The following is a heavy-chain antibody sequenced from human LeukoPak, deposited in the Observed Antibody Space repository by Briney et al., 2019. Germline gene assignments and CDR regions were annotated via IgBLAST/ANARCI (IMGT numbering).Heavy chain of an antibody. V-gene: IGHV3-30*02. CDR1: GFTFSIDW. D-gene: IGHD3-10*01. Sequence: GRSLRLSCAASGFTFSIDWMHWVRQAPGKGLEWVAFIRYDGSNKYYADSVKGRFTISRDNSKNTLYLQMNSLRAEDTAVYYCAQRSGFPDDYWGQGTLVTVSS. J-gene: IGHJ4*02. CDR2: IRYDGSNK. CDR3: AQRSGFPDDY.